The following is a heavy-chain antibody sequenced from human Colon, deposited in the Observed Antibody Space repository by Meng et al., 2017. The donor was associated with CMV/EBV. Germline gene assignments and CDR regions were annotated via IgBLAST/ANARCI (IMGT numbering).Heavy chain of an antibody. CDR3: ARVRLAAAGSEPFSI. V-gene: IGHV1-8*01. CDR2: MNPATGNT. J-gene: IGHJ6*02. Sequence: ASVKVSCKASGCSFTNFDIYWVRQAPGQGLEWMGWMNPATGNTGYAETLQGRVTMTRDNSIGTAYMELSGLRSEDTAVYYCARVRLAAAGSEPFSIWGQGTTVTVSS. D-gene: IGHD6-13*01. CDR1: GCSFTNFD.